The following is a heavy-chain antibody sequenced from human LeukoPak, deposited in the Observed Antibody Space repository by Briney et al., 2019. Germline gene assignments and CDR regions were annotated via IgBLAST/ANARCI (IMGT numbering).Heavy chain of an antibody. J-gene: IGHJ4*02. CDR3: ARDQYDTWSRRGNFDS. CDR2: IKLDGSEK. D-gene: IGHD3-3*01. V-gene: IGHV3-7*03. CDR1: GFTFGKYW. Sequence: GGSLRLSCVASGFTFGKYWMSWVRQAPGKGPEWVANIKLDGSEKNYVDSVKGRFTISRDNTKNSLYLQMNSLRVEDTAVFYCARDQYDTWSRRGNFDSWGQGTLVIVSS.